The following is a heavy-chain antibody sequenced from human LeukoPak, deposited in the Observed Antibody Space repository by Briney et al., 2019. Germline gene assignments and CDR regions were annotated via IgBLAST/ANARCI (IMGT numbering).Heavy chain of an antibody. Sequence: SETLSLTCAVYGGSFSGYYWSWIRQPPGKGLEWIGEINHSGSTNYNPSLKSRVTISVDTSKNQFSLKLSSVTAADTAVYYCARGTRQQLVFRTYNRFDPWGQGTLVTVSS. J-gene: IGHJ5*02. CDR3: ARGTRQQLVFRTYNRFDP. V-gene: IGHV4-34*01. CDR2: INHSGST. CDR1: GGSFSGYY. D-gene: IGHD6-13*01.